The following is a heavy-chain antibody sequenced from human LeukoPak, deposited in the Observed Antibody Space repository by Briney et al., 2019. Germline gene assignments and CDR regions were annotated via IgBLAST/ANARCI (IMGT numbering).Heavy chain of an antibody. CDR1: GGSFRGFY. CDR2: ITHSGSS. CDR3: ARSHCGGDCYSSRWQVFYDYYYYYMDV. J-gene: IGHJ6*03. Sequence: SETLSLTCALSGGSFRGFYWSWIRQSPDKGLEWIGEITHSGSSSYNPSLRSRLTISVDMSKNQFSLKLKSMTAADTAIYYCARSHCGGDCYSSRWQVFYDYYYYYMDVWAKGTTVTVSS. V-gene: IGHV4-34*01. D-gene: IGHD2-21*02.